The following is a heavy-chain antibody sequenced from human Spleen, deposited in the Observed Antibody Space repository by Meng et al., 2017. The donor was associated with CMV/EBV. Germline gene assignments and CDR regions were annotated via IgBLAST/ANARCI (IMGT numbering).Heavy chain of an antibody. V-gene: IGHV1-18*04. J-gene: IGHJ6*02. Sequence: ASVKVSCKASGYTFTSYGITWVRQAPGQGLEWMGWISAYNGNTNYAQNLQGRVTMTTDTSTNTAYLELRSLRSDDTAVYYCARDVMSGSYSYFYYGMDLWGQGTTVTVSS. CDR2: ISAYNGNT. CDR3: ARDVMSGSYSYFYYGMDL. D-gene: IGHD1-26*01. CDR1: GYTFTSYG.